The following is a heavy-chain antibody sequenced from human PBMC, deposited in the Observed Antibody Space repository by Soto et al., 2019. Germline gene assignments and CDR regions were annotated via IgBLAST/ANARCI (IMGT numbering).Heavy chain of an antibody. CDR3: ARXGGYTSFKDYYYYAMDV. V-gene: IGHV3-30-3*01. CDR2: ISYDGTIE. D-gene: IGHD5-12*01. J-gene: IGHJ6*02. CDR1: GFTFSSYA. Sequence: GGSLRLSCVASGFTFSSYAMHWVRQAPGEGLEWVALISYDGTIEYYADSVKGRFTISRDNSKNTLYLQMNSLRAEDTAVYYCARXGGYTSFKDYYYYAMDVWGQGTTVTVSS.